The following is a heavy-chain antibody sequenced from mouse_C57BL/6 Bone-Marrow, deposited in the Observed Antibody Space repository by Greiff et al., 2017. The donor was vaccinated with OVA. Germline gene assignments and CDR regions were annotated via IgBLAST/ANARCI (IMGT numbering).Heavy chain of an antibody. D-gene: IGHD2-4*01. CDR2: IRNKANGYTT. CDR3: ARSIYYDPYFDV. V-gene: IGHV7-3*01. J-gene: IGHJ1*03. Sequence: EVKLVESGGGLVQPGGSLSLSCAASGFTFTDYYMSWVRQPPGKALEWLGFIRNKANGYTTEYSASVKGRFTISRDNSQSILYLQMNALRAEDSATDYCARSIYYDPYFDVWGTGTTVTVSS. CDR1: GFTFTDYY.